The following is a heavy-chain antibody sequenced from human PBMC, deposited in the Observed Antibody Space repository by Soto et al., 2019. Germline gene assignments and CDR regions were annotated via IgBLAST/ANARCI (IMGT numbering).Heavy chain of an antibody. Sequence: GGSLRLSCAGSGFTFSTFDIHWVRQAPGKGPEWVSGIGTLSDTFYAASVQGRFTISRQNAKNSVYLQMNSLRAGDTAFYYCARGRSFSYDSTPPPMFDPWGQGTLVTVSS. J-gene: IGHJ5*02. V-gene: IGHV3-13*01. CDR3: ARGRSFSYDSTPPPMFDP. CDR1: GFTFSTFD. CDR2: IGTLSDT. D-gene: IGHD3-10*01.